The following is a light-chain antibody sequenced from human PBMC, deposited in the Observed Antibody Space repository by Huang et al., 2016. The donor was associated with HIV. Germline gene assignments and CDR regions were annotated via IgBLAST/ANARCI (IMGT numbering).Light chain of an antibody. CDR1: QSIGSY. Sequence: EIVLTQSPATLSLSPGDGATLSCRASQSIGSYFAWYQQRPGPAPRLLIYDASLRATGLPARFSGRGSGTDFTLTISSLEPEDFAVYYCQQRNNWPPWTFGQGTKVELK. J-gene: IGKJ1*01. CDR2: DAS. CDR3: QQRNNWPPWT. V-gene: IGKV3-11*01.